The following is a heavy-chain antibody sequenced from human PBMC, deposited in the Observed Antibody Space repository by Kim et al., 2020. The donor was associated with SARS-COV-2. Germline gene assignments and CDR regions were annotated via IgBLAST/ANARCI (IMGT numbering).Heavy chain of an antibody. CDR3: ARGGNSSSRRAFDY. V-gene: IGHV3-74*01. Sequence: ADSVKGRCTISRDNAKKTLYLEMNSLRAEDTAVYYCARGGNSSSRRAFDYWGQGTLVTVSS. J-gene: IGHJ4*02. D-gene: IGHD6-13*01.